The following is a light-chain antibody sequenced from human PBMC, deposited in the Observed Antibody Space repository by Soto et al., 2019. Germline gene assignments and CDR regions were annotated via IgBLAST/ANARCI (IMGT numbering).Light chain of an antibody. CDR3: QQYGSSWGT. Sequence: EIVLTQSPGTLSLSPGERATLSCRASQSVSSSYLAWYQQKPGQAPRLLIYVASSRATGIPDRFSGSGSGTDFNLTISRLEPEDFAVYYCQQYGSSWGTFGQGTKVDI. V-gene: IGKV3-20*01. CDR1: QSVSSSY. CDR2: VAS. J-gene: IGKJ1*01.